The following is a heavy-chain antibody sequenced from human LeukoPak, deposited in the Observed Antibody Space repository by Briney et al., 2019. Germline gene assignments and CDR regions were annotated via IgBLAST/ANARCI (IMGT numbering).Heavy chain of an antibody. CDR3: ARVETAAGYFDY. Sequence: SETLSLTCTVSGGSISSSSYYWGWIRQPPGKGLEWIGSIYYSGSTYYNPSLKSRVTISVDTSMNQFSLKLSSVTAADTAVYYCARVETAAGYFDYWGQGTLVTVSS. CDR1: GGSISSSSYY. J-gene: IGHJ4*02. CDR2: IYYSGST. V-gene: IGHV4-39*01. D-gene: IGHD6-13*01.